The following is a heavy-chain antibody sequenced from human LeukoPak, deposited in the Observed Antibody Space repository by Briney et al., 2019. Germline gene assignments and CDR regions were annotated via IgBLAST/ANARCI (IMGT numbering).Heavy chain of an antibody. CDR3: ARESEYSSSNYYYYGMDV. Sequence: SQTLSLTCTVSGGSISSGSYHWSWIRQPAGKGLEWIGRIYTSGSTNYNPSLKSRVTISVDTSKNQFSLKLSSVTAADTAVYYCARESEYSSSNYYYYGMDVWGQGTTVTVSS. V-gene: IGHV4-61*02. CDR2: IYTSGST. J-gene: IGHJ6*02. CDR1: GGSISSGSYH. D-gene: IGHD6-6*01.